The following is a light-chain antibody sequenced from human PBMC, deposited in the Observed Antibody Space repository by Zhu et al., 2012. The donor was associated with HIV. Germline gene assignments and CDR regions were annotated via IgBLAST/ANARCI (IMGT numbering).Light chain of an antibody. CDR2: KAS. J-gene: IGKJ3*01. CDR1: QSILSW. V-gene: IGKV1-5*03. CDR3: QQLNTYPLFT. Sequence: DVQMTQSPSTLSASVGGRVTITCRASQSILSWLAWYQQKPGKAPKLLIYKASNLQSGVPSRFSGSGSGTEFTLTISSLQPEDFAIYYCQQLNTYPLFTFGPGTKVDIK.